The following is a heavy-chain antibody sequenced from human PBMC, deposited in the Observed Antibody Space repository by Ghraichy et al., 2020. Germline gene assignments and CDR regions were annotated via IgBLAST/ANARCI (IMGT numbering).Heavy chain of an antibody. CDR1: GGSISSYY. Sequence: SETLSLTCTVSGGSISSYYWSWIRQPPGKGLEWIGYIYYSGSTNYNPSLKSRVTISVDTSKNQFSLKLSSVTAADTAVYYCARDIRIAVAGGNYYYYGMDVWGQGTTVTVSS. V-gene: IGHV4-59*01. J-gene: IGHJ6*02. CDR3: ARDIRIAVAGGNYYYYGMDV. D-gene: IGHD6-19*01. CDR2: IYYSGST.